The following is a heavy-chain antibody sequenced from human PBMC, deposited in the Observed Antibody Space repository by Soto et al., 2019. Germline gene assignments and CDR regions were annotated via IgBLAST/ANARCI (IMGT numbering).Heavy chain of an antibody. Sequence: PSETLSLTCAVSGGSISSGGYSWSWIRQPPGKGLEWIGYIYHSGSTYYNPSLKSRVTISVDRSKNQFSLKLSSVTAADTAVYYCARRRGDYVWGSYRSGWFDPWGQGTLVTVSS. CDR2: IYHSGST. D-gene: IGHD3-16*02. CDR3: ARRRGDYVWGSYRSGWFDP. CDR1: GGSISSGGYS. V-gene: IGHV4-30-2*01. J-gene: IGHJ5*02.